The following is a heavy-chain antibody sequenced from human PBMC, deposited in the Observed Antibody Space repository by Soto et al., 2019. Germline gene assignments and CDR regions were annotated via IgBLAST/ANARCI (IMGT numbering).Heavy chain of an antibody. J-gene: IGHJ4*02. V-gene: IGHV4-61*01. CDR2: IYYSGST. CDR1: CGSVSSGSYY. Sequence: PSETLSLTCTVSCGSVSSGSYYWSWIRQPPGKGLEWIGYIYYSGSTNYNPSLKSRVTISVDTSKNQFSLKLSSVTAADTAVYYCARGNLVTTVTTYYFDYWGQGTLVTVSS. D-gene: IGHD4-17*01. CDR3: ARGNLVTTVTTYYFDY.